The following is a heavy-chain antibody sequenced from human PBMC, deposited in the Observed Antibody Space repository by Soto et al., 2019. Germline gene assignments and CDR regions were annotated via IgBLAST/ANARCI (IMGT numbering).Heavy chain of an antibody. D-gene: IGHD5-18*01. J-gene: IGHJ4*02. CDR2: LYYSASTS. Sequence: SETLSLTCTVSGGSISSSSFYWGWIRQSPGKGLEWIGSLYYSASTSYYNPSLKSRVTISVDTSKNQFPLKLTSVTAADTAVYYCATTGLRYSQIDYWGQGTLVTVSS. CDR1: GGSISSSSFY. CDR3: ATTGLRYSQIDY. V-gene: IGHV4-39*01.